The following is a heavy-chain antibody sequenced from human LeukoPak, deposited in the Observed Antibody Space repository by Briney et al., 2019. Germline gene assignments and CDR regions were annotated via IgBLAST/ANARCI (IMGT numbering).Heavy chain of an antibody. D-gene: IGHD3-10*01. CDR2: ISAYNGNT. CDR1: GYTFTSYG. J-gene: IGHJ6*02. CDR3: ARDPPPGWFGESMDV. Sequence: ASVKVSCKASGYTFTSYGISWVRQAPGQGLEWMGWISAYNGNTNYAQKLQGRVTMTTDTSTSTAYMELSSLRSEDTAVYYCARDPPPGWFGESMDVWGQGTTVTVSS. V-gene: IGHV1-18*01.